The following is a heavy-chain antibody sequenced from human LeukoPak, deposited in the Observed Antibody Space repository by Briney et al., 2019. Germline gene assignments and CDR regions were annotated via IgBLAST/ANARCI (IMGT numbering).Heavy chain of an antibody. V-gene: IGHV3-66*01. D-gene: IGHD5-24*01. CDR1: GFTVSNNY. CDR3: AGAPETGH. CDR2: INYGGGI. Sequence: GGSLRLSCAASGFTVSNNYMTWVRQVPGRGLESVSVINYGGGIFYADSVKGRFTISRDNTKNTLYLQMSSLRAEDTAVYYCAGAPETGHWGQGTLVTVSS. J-gene: IGHJ4*02.